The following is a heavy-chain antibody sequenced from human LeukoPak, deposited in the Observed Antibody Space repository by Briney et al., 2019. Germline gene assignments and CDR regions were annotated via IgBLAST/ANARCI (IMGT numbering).Heavy chain of an antibody. D-gene: IGHD1-20*01. CDR3: ARRESTPNWSLKFDY. V-gene: IGHV4-38-2*01. J-gene: IGHJ4*02. Sequence: PSETLSLTCAVSGYSISSGYYWGWIRQPPGKGLEWIGNIYHSGSTYYNPSLKSRVTISVDTSKNQFSLKLSSVTAADTAVYYCARRESTPNWSLKFDYWGQGALVTVSS. CDR2: IYHSGST. CDR1: GYSISSGYY.